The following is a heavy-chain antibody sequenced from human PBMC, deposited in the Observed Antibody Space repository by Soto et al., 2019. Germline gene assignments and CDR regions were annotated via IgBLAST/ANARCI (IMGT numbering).Heavy chain of an antibody. J-gene: IGHJ4*02. CDR3: ARVRYDRSGFDH. CDR2: ISHSGIT. CDR1: GDSISRSHW. V-gene: IGHV4-4*02. D-gene: IGHD3-22*01. Sequence: QVQLQESGPGLVRPSGALSVTCAVSGDSISRSHWWRWVRQSPGKGLEWIGEISHSGITNYNPSLKSRVTISGDKSKNQLSLKLTSVTAADTVVYYCARVRYDRSGFDHWGQGTLVSVSS.